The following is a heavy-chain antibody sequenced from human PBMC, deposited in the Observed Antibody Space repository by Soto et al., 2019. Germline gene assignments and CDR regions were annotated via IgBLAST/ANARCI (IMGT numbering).Heavy chain of an antibody. Sequence: QVQLQQWGAGLLKPSETLSLTCAVYGGSFSGYYWSWIRQPPGKGLEWIGEINHSGSTNYNPSLKSRVTISVDTSKNQFSLKLSSVTAADTAVYYCAGLVVRGVMIYYYYGMDVWGQGTTVTVSS. CDR1: GGSFSGYY. V-gene: IGHV4-34*01. D-gene: IGHD3-10*01. CDR2: INHSGST. CDR3: AGLVVRGVMIYYYYGMDV. J-gene: IGHJ6*02.